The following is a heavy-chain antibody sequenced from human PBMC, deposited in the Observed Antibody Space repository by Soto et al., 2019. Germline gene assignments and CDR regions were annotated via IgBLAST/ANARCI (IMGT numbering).Heavy chain of an antibody. CDR1: GFSFGGYA. J-gene: IGHJ6*02. CDR3: AKWGGYYPYYYEMDV. Sequence: GGSLRLSCAGSGFSFGGYAMSWVRQAPGKGLGWVSGISGGGTSTYYADSVKGRFTISRDSSMVYLQMNSLRAEDTAVYYCAKWGGYYPYYYEMDVWGQGTTVTLSS. CDR2: ISGGGTST. V-gene: IGHV3-23*01. D-gene: IGHD1-26*01.